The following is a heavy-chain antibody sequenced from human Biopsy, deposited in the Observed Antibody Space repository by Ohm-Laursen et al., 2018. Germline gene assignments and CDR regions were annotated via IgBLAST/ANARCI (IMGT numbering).Heavy chain of an antibody. D-gene: IGHD6-6*01. Sequence: GQTLSLTCAASGFSVISYDMNWVRQAPGKGLEWISYISETSSHIYDADSVRGRFTVARDIAKNSLYLQLNSLRVEDTAVYYCARDSSRRAREGGMDVWGQGTTVTVSS. CDR3: ARDSSRRAREGGMDV. V-gene: IGHV3-21*01. J-gene: IGHJ6*02. CDR1: GFSVISYD. CDR2: ISETSSHI.